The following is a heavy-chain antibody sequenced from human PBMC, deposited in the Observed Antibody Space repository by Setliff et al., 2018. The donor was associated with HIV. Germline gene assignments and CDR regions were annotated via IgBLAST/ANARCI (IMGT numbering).Heavy chain of an antibody. CDR3: AAASSWDPLLDY. Sequence: SETLSLTCTVSGDSISSGSNYWSWIRQPAGKGLEWIGRIYTSGPRYNPSLENRVTILVDTSKSQFFLMLSSVTAADTAVYYCAAASSWDPLLDYWGQGTLVTVSS. J-gene: IGHJ4*02. CDR2: IYTSGP. V-gene: IGHV4-61*02. D-gene: IGHD6-13*01. CDR1: GDSISSGSNY.